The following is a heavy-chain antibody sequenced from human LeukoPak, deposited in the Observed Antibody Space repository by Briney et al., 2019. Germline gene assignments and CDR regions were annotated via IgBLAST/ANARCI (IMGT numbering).Heavy chain of an antibody. CDR2: IGTAGDT. Sequence: QPGGSLRLSCAASGFAFSSYDMHWVRQATGKGLECVPAIGTAGDTYYPGSVKGRFTISRENAKNSLYLQMNSLRAGDTAVYYCARAYRGYYGSGSYYNDAFDIWGQGTMVTVSS. V-gene: IGHV3-13*04. D-gene: IGHD3-10*01. CDR3: ARAYRGYYGSGSYYNDAFDI. CDR1: GFAFSSYD. J-gene: IGHJ3*02.